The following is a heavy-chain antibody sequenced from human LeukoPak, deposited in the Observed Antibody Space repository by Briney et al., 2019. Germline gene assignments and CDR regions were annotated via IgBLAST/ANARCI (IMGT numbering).Heavy chain of an antibody. V-gene: IGHV3-74*01. CDR2: INTDGSST. D-gene: IGHD1-26*01. Sequence: GGSLRLSCAASGFTFSSYWMHWVRQAPGKGLVWVSRINTDGSSTSYADSVKGRFTISRDNAKNTLYLQMNSLRAEDTAVYYCARPRIVGATDAFDIWGQGTMVTVSS. CDR3: ARPRIVGATDAFDI. CDR1: GFTFSSYW. J-gene: IGHJ3*02.